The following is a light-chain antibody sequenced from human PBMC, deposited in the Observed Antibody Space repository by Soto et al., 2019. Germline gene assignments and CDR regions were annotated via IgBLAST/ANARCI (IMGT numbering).Light chain of an antibody. CDR3: QQYHIYSGT. V-gene: IGKV1-5*03. J-gene: IGKJ1*01. CDR2: KAS. Sequence: IRMTQSPSSLSASTGDRVTITCRASQTIDSWLAWYQQRPGKPPNLLIYKASTLASGVPSRFSGSGSGTEFTLTINSLQPDDFATYYCQQYHIYSGTFGQGTKVDI. CDR1: QTIDSW.